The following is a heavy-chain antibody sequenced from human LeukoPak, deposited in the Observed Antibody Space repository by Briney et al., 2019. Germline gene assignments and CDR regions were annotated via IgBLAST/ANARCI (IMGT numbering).Heavy chain of an antibody. V-gene: IGHV3-53*01. CDR2: IYSGGST. CDR3: AKNPGGDYSYYFDY. CDR1: GFTVSSNY. D-gene: IGHD4-17*01. J-gene: IGHJ4*02. Sequence: GGSLRLSCAASGFTVSSNYMSWVRQAPGKGLEWVSVIYSGGSTYYADSVKGRFTISRDNSKNTLYLQMNSLRAEDTAVYYCAKNPGGDYSYYFDYWGQGTLVTVSS.